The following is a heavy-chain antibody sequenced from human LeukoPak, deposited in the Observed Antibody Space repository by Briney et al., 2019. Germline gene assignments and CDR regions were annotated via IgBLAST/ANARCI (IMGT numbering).Heavy chain of an antibody. D-gene: IGHD3-22*01. CDR1: GYTFSSYY. CDR3: AGGHSSGYYTGPLDY. Sequence: ASVKVSCKASGYTFSSYYMHWVRQAPGQGLEWMAIINPSGGSTSYAQKFQGRVTMTRDTSASTVYMELYSLRSEDTAVYYCAGGHSSGYYTGPLDYWGQGTLVTVSS. CDR2: INPSGGST. J-gene: IGHJ4*02. V-gene: IGHV1-46*01.